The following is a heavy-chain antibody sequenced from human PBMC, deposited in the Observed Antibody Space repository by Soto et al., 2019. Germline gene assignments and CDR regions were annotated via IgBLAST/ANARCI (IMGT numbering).Heavy chain of an antibody. J-gene: IGHJ4*02. D-gene: IGHD2-8*02. Sequence: PSETLSLTCTVSGGSISSGGYYWSCIRQHPGKGLEWIGYIYYSGSTYYNPSLKSRVTISVDTSKNQFSLKLSSVTAADTAVYYCARDKITGLFDHWGQGTLVTVS. CDR1: GGSISSGGYY. CDR2: IYYSGST. V-gene: IGHV4-31*03. CDR3: ARDKITGLFDH.